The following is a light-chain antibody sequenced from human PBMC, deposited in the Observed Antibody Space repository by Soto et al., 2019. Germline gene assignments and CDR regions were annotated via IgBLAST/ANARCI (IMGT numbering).Light chain of an antibody. V-gene: IGLV1-44*01. CDR1: SSNIGSNT. Sequence: QSVLTQPPSASGTPGQWVTLSCSGSSSNIGSNTVSWYKQLPGTAPKLLIYSNSQRPSGVPDRFSGSKSDTSASLAISGRQSEDEDDYYCAAGDDSLSAVLFGGGTKLTVL. CDR2: SNS. CDR3: AAGDDSLSAVL. J-gene: IGLJ2*01.